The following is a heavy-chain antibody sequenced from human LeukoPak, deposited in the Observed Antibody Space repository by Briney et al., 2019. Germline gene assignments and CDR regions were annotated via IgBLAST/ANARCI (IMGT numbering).Heavy chain of an antibody. CDR1: GGSISSYY. Sequence: SETLSLTCTVSGGSISSYYWSWIRQPPGKGLEWIGYIYYSGSTNYNPSLKSRVTISVDTSKNQFSLKLSSVTAADTAVYYCARVIYGSGSYLKPDYYYYGMDVWGQGTTVTVSS. CDR2: IYYSGST. CDR3: ARVIYGSGSYLKPDYYYYGMDV. D-gene: IGHD3-10*01. J-gene: IGHJ6*02. V-gene: IGHV4-59*12.